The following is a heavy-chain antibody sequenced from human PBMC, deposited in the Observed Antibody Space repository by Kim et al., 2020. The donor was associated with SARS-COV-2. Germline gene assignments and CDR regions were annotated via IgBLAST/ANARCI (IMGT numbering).Heavy chain of an antibody. D-gene: IGHD4-4*01. CDR2: ISGSGGST. CDR3: AKGRGRDDYNYGY. CDR1: GFTFSNYA. J-gene: IGHJ1*01. V-gene: IGHV3-23*01. Sequence: GGSLRLSCAASGFTFSNYAMNWVRQAPGKGLEWVSSISGSGGSTYYADSVKGRFTISRDNSKNTLYLQMNSLRAEDTAVYYCAKGRGRDDYNYGYWGQGTLVTVSS.